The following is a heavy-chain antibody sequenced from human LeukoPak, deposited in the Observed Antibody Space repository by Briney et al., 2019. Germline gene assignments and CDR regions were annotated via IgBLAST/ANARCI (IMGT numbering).Heavy chain of an antibody. CDR2: IYSSGIT. J-gene: IGHJ4*02. CDR3: ARDISGSYPGPFDY. D-gene: IGHD1-26*01. V-gene: IGHV4-59*01. CDR1: GGSISTYY. Sequence: PSETLSLTCTVCGGSISTYYWNWIRQPPGKGLEWIGYIYSSGITNYNPSLKSRVTISVNTSKNQFSLILSSVTAADTAVYYCARDISGSYPGPFDYWGQGTLVTVSS.